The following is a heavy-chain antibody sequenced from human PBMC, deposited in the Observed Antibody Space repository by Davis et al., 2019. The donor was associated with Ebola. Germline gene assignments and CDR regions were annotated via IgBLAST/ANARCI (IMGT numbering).Heavy chain of an antibody. V-gene: IGHV4-39*01. Sequence: SETLSLTCTVSSGSISSYYWGWIRQPPGKGLEWIGSIYYSGSTYYNPSLKSRVTISVDTSKNQFSLKLSSVTAADTAVYYCTTEGAAHTRDYWGQGTLVTVSS. D-gene: IGHD6-6*01. J-gene: IGHJ4*02. CDR3: TTEGAAHTRDY. CDR1: SGSISSYY. CDR2: IYYSGST.